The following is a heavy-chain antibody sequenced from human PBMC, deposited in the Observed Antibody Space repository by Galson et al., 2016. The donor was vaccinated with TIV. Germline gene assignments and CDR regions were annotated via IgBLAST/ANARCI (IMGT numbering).Heavy chain of an antibody. V-gene: IGHV3-53*05. CDR2: IYTNGRT. CDR3: ARQNDYLYYFNY. CDR1: GVIVSNNY. Sequence: SLRLSCAASGVIVSNNYMSWVRQAPGKGLERISVIYTNGRTFYADSVKGRFTISRDSPKNTLYLQMNSLRPEDTALYYCARQNDYLYYFNYWGQGTLVTVSS. D-gene: IGHD4/OR15-4a*01. J-gene: IGHJ4*02.